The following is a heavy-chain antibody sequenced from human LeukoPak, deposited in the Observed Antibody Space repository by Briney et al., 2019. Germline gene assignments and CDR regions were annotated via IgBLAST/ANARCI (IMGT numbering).Heavy chain of an antibody. CDR2: ISWDGGST. CDR3: AKDIKGCGSGSYWD. V-gene: IGHV3-43*01. D-gene: IGHD3-10*01. CDR1: GFTFDDYT. Sequence: PGGSLRLSCAASGFTFDDYTMHWVRQAPGKGLEWVSLISWDGGSTYYADSVKGRFTISRDNSKNSLYLQMNSLRTEDTALYYCAKDIKGCGSGSYWDWGQGTLVTVSS. J-gene: IGHJ4*02.